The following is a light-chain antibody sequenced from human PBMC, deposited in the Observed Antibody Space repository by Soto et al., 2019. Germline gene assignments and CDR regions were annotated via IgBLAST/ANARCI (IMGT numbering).Light chain of an antibody. Sequence: QSALTQPASMSGSPGQSITISCTGTSGDVGGYNYVSWYQQHPGKAPKLMIYEVSHRPSGVSDRFSGSKSGNTASLTISGLQAEDEADYYCSSYTTSTTLVVFGGGTKVTVL. J-gene: IGLJ3*02. CDR1: SGDVGGYNY. CDR3: SSYTTSTTLVV. CDR2: EVS. V-gene: IGLV2-14*01.